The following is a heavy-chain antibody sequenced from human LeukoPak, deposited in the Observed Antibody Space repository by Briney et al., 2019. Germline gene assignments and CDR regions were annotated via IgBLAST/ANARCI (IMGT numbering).Heavy chain of an antibody. CDR2: IRYDGSNK. D-gene: IGHD3-16*01. CDR3: AKAHMITFGGSISHFDY. Sequence: PGGSLRLSCAASGLTFSPYGMHWVRQAPGKGLEWVAFIRYDGSNKYYADSVKGRFTISRDNSKNTLYLQMNSLRAEDTAVYYCAKAHMITFGGSISHFDYWGQGTLVTVSS. J-gene: IGHJ4*02. V-gene: IGHV3-30*02. CDR1: GLTFSPYG.